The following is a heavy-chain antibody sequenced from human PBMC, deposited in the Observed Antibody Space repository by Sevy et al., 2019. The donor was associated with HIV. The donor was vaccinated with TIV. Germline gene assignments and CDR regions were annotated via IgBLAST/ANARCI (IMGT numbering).Heavy chain of an antibody. CDR1: GGSISSYY. D-gene: IGHD3-9*01. Sequence: PSETLSLTCTVSGGSISSYYWSWIRQPPGKGLEWIGYIYYSGSTNYNPSLKSRVTISVDTSKNQFSLKLSSVTAADTAGYSCAGHRPLFARYFDWLQEGMDVWGQGTTVTVSS. V-gene: IGHV4-59*08. CDR3: AGHRPLFARYFDWLQEGMDV. CDR2: IYYSGST. J-gene: IGHJ6*02.